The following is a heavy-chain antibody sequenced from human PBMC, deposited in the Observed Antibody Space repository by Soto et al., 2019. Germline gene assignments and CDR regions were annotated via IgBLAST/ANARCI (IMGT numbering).Heavy chain of an antibody. CDR2: IWYDGSNK. D-gene: IGHD4-17*01. Sequence: GGSLRLSCAASGFTFSSYGMHWVRQAPGKGLEWVAVIWYDGSNKYYADSVKGRFTISRDNSKNTLYLQMNSLRAEDTAVYYCARATTYGDYELDYFDYWGQGTLVTGSS. J-gene: IGHJ4*02. V-gene: IGHV3-33*01. CDR1: GFTFSSYG. CDR3: ARATTYGDYELDYFDY.